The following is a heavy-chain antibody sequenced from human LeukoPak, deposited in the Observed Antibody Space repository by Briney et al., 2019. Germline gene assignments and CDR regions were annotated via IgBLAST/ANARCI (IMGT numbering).Heavy chain of an antibody. CDR2: INQDGSET. J-gene: IGHJ4*02. D-gene: IGHD6-19*01. CDR1: GLTFRSYW. CDR3: ARREVDSSGWHQERLYFFDY. Sequence: GGSLRLSCAASGLTFRSYWMSWVRQAPGKGLEWVANINQDGSETYQVDSVKGRFTISRDNAKNSVYLQMNSLRAEDTAVYFCARREVDSSGWHQERLYFFDYWGQGTLVTVSS. V-gene: IGHV3-7*01.